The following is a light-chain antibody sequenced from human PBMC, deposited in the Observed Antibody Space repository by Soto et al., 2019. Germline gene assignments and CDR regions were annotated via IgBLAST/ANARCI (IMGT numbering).Light chain of an antibody. Sequence: DIVMTQSPDSLAVSLGERATINCKSSQSVLYSSNNKNYLAWYQQKPGQPPKLLIYWASTRESGVSDRFSGSGSGTEFTLTISSLQAEDVAVYYCQQYYSTPLTFGGGTKVEIK. CDR2: WAS. J-gene: IGKJ4*01. CDR3: QQYYSTPLT. CDR1: QSVLYSSNNKNY. V-gene: IGKV4-1*01.